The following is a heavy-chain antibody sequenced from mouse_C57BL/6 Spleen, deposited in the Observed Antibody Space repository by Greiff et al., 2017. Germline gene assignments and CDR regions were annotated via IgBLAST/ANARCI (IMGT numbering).Heavy chain of an antibody. CDR2: INYDGSST. CDR3: ARDTTVVAHWYFDV. J-gene: IGHJ1*03. D-gene: IGHD1-1*01. V-gene: IGHV5-16*01. Sequence: EVKLLESEGGLVQPGSSIKLSCTASGFTFSDYYMAWVRQVPEKGLEWVANINYDGSSTYYLDSLKSRFIISRDNAKNILYLQMSSLKSEDTATYYCARDTTVVAHWYFDVWGTGTTVTVSS. CDR1: GFTFSDYY.